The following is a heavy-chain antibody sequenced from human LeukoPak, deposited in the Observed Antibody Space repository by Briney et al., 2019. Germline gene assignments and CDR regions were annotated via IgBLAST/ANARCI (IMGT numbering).Heavy chain of an antibody. D-gene: IGHD2-21*02. CDR3: ARAYCGGDCYHLRAESFQH. Sequence: PGGSLSLSCAASGFTFSDYYMSWIRPAPGEGLEWVSYISSSGSTIYYADSVKGRFTISRDNDKNSLYLQMNSLRAEDTAVYYCARAYCGGDCYHLRAESFQHWGQGTLVTVSS. V-gene: IGHV3-11*04. J-gene: IGHJ1*01. CDR1: GFTFSDYY. CDR2: ISSSGSTI.